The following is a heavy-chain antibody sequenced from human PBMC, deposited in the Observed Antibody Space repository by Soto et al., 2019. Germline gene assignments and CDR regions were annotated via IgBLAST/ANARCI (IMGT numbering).Heavy chain of an antibody. CDR2: IYHSGRT. V-gene: IGHV4-34*01. D-gene: IGHD5-18*01. CDR3: ARGEYRDGYMDY. Sequence: SETLSLTCAVYCGSFGAYSWNWIRQPPGKGLEWIGEIYHSGRTNYNPSLKSRVTISVDTPKNQFSLKLTSVTAADTAVYYCARGEYRDGYMDYWGQGTLVTVSS. J-gene: IGHJ4*02. CDR1: CGSFGAYS.